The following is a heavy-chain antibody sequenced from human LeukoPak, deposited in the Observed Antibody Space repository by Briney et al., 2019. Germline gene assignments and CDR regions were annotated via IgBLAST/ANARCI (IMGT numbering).Heavy chain of an antibody. CDR3: ARRGPALGDY. Sequence: SETLSLTCTVSGGSISSSSYYWGWIRQPPGKGLEWIGSIYYSGSTYYNPSLKSRVTISVDTSKNQFSLKLSSVTAADTAVYYCARRGPALGDYWGQGTLVTVSS. D-gene: IGHD2-15*01. V-gene: IGHV4-39*07. CDR2: IYYSGST. CDR1: GGSISSSSYY. J-gene: IGHJ4*02.